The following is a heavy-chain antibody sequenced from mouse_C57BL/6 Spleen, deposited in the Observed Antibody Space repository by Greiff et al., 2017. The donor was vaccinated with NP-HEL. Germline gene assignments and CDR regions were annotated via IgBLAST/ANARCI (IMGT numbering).Heavy chain of an antibody. D-gene: IGHD1-1*01. J-gene: IGHJ2*01. V-gene: IGHV14-1*01. CDR1: GFNIKDYY. CDR2: IDPEDGDT. CDR3: TTNYYGSSYNFDY. Sequence: VQLQQSGAELVRPGAPVKLSCTASGFNIKDYYMHWVKQRPEQGLEWIGRIDPEDGDTEYAPKFQGKATMTADTSSNTAYLQLSSLTSEDTAVYYCTTNYYGSSYNFDYWGQGTTLTVSS.